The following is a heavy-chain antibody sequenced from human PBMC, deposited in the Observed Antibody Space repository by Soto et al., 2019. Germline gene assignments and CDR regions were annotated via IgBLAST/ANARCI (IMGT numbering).Heavy chain of an antibody. CDR1: GFTFSYYG. Sequence: LXLCCASSGFTFSYYGMHWFRQAPVKGLEWVSLISWDGSRSYYGESVEGRFIISRDNSKESLSLLMTSLGTEDSGLYYCAKDVCSRAKTACYTRLDSWGQGTQVTVSS. D-gene: IGHD2-2*02. J-gene: IGHJ4*02. CDR2: ISWDGSRS. V-gene: IGHV3-43D*04. CDR3: AKDVCSRAKTACYTRLDS.